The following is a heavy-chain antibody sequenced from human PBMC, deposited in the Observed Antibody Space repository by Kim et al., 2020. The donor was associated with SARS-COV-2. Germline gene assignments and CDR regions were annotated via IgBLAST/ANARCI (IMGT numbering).Heavy chain of an antibody. V-gene: IGHV1-69*13. CDR2: LIPIFGTA. CDR1: GGTFSSYA. CDR3: ARDQDPVAGYYYGMDV. J-gene: IGHJ6*02. Sequence: SVKVSCKASGGTFSSYAISWVRQAPGQGLEWMGGLIPIFGTANYAQKFQGRVTITADESTSTAYMELSSLRSEDTAVYYCARDQDPVAGYYYGMDVWGPGTTVTVSS. D-gene: IGHD6-19*01.